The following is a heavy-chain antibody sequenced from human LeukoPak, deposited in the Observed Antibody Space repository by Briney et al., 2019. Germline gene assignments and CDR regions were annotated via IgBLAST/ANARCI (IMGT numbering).Heavy chain of an antibody. CDR1: GFTFGDYS. V-gene: IGHV3-49*03. CDR3: TRPLAYGSGSYGAY. Sequence: GGSLRLSCAASGFTFGDYSMSWFRQAPGKGLGWVGFIRSKNYGATVEYAASVEGRFTISRDDSKSIAYLQMSSLKIEDTAVYYCTRPLAYGSGSYGAYWGQGTLVTVSS. J-gene: IGHJ4*02. D-gene: IGHD3-10*01. CDR2: IRSKNYGATV.